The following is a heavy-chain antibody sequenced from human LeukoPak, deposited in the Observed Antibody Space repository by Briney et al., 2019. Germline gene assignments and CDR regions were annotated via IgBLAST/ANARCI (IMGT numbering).Heavy chain of an antibody. CDR2: INKDGSEK. J-gene: IGHJ4*02. D-gene: IGHD2-21*01. CDR3: ARSLWPEDY. V-gene: IGHV3-7*02. CDR1: GFTFSSYW. Sequence: GSLRLSCVASGFTFSSYWMSWVRQAPGKGLEWVANINKDGSEKNYVDSVKGRFTISRDNAKNSVYLQMNSLRAEDTAVFYCARSLWPEDYWGQGTLVTVSS.